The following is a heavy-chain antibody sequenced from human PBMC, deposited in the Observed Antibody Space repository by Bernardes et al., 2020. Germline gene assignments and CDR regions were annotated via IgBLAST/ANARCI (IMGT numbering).Heavy chain of an antibody. J-gene: IGHJ5*02. Sequence: GGSLRLSCAASGFTFSSYGMHWVRQAPGKGLEWVAVIWYDGSNKYYADSVKGRFTISRDNSKNTLYLQMNSLRAEDTAVYYCARVPALGTRSWFDPWGQGTLVTVSS. CDR1: GFTFSSYG. CDR3: ARVPALGTRSWFDP. D-gene: IGHD3-16*01. V-gene: IGHV3-33*01. CDR2: IWYDGSNK.